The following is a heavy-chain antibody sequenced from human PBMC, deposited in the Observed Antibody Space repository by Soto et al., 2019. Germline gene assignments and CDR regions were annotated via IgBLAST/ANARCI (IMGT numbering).Heavy chain of an antibody. Sequence: VGSLRLSCAASGFTFSSYGMHWVRQAPGKGLEWVSSISSSSSYIYYADSVKGRFTISRDNAKNSLYLQMNSLRAEDTAVYYCARDWRAITMVRGFEDVWGQGTTVTVSS. J-gene: IGHJ6*02. CDR3: ARDWRAITMVRGFEDV. D-gene: IGHD3-10*01. CDR2: ISSSSSYI. V-gene: IGHV3-21*01. CDR1: GFTFSSYG.